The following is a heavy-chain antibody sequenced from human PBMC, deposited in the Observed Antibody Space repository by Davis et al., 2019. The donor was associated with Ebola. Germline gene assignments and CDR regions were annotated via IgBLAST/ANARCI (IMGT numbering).Heavy chain of an antibody. D-gene: IGHD6-19*01. V-gene: IGHV3-21*01. CDR1: GFTFSSYS. Sequence: GESLKISCAASGFTFSSYSMNWVRQAPGKGLEWVSSISSSSSYIYYADSVKGRFTISRDNAKNSLYLQMNSLRAEDTAVYYCARARIAVAGTRNYYYYGMDVWGQGTTVTVSS. CDR3: ARARIAVAGTRNYYYYGMDV. J-gene: IGHJ6*02. CDR2: ISSSSSYI.